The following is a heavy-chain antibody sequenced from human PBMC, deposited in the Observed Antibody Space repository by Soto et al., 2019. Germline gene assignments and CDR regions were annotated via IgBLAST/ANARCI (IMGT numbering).Heavy chain of an antibody. Sequence: HPGGSLRLSCAASGFTFSSYAMSWVRQAPGKGLEWVSAISGSGGSTYYADSVKGRFTISRDNSKNTLYLQMNSLRAEDTAVYYCAKDRGHYGDWDHYFDYWGQGTLVTVSS. J-gene: IGHJ4*02. V-gene: IGHV3-23*01. CDR3: AKDRGHYGDWDHYFDY. D-gene: IGHD4-17*01. CDR2: ISGSGGST. CDR1: GFTFSSYA.